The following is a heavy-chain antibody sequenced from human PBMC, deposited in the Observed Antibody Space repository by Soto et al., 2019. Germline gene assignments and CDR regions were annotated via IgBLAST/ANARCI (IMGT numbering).Heavy chain of an antibody. D-gene: IGHD3-10*01. J-gene: IGHJ3*02. CDR2: ISAYNGNT. CDR1: GYTFTSYG. CDR3: ARDRVERGLKSHAFDI. V-gene: IGHV1-18*01. Sequence: ASVKVSCKASGYTFTSYGISWVRQAPGQGLEWMGCISAYNGNTNYSQKLQGRVTMPTDTSTSTAYMELRSLSSDDTAVFYCARDRVERGLKSHAFDIWGKGTMVTVS.